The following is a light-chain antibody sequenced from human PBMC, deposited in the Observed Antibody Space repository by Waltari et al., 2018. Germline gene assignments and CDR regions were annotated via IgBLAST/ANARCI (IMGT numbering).Light chain of an antibody. CDR1: SSDVGSYNL. Sequence: QSALTQPASVSGSPGQSITISCTGTSSDVGSYNLLSWYQQHPGKAPKLMIYEGSKRPSGVSNRFSGSKSGNTASLTISGLQAEDEADYYCCSYVGSSLYVFGTGTKVTVL. CDR3: CSYVGSSLYV. V-gene: IGLV2-23*01. CDR2: EGS. J-gene: IGLJ1*01.